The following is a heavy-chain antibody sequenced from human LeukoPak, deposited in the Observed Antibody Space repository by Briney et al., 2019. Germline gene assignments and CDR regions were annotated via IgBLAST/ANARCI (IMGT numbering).Heavy chain of an antibody. CDR1: GFTFSTYA. J-gene: IGHJ4*02. D-gene: IGHD6-19*01. Sequence: GGSLRLSCAASGFTFSTYAVSWVRQAPGKGLEWVSGISAKYNRTYYADSVEGRFTISRDISKNTLYLQMNSLNAEDTAVYYCAKDLYTVPGACDKWGQGTLVTVSS. CDR3: AKDLYTVPGACDK. CDR2: ISAKYNRT. V-gene: IGHV3-23*01.